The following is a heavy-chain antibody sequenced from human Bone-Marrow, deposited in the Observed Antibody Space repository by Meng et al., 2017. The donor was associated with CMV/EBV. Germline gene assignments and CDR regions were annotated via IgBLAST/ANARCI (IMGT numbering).Heavy chain of an antibody. CDR1: GYTFTSDG. CDR3: ARSRGVVIAIPFDH. Sequence: KASGYTFTSDGISWVRQAHGQGLEWMGWISAYNGNTNYAQKLQGRVTMTTDTSTSTAYMELRSLRSDDTAVYYCARSRGVVIAIPFDHWGQGTLVTVSS. D-gene: IGHD2-21*01. CDR2: ISAYNGNT. J-gene: IGHJ4*02. V-gene: IGHV1-18*01.